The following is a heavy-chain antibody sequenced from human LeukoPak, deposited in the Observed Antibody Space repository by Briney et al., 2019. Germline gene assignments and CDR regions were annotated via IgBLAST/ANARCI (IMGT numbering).Heavy chain of an antibody. Sequence: GGSLRLSCAASGFTFSSNYMSWVRQAPGQGLEWVSVIYSCGSTYYSDSVKGRFTISRHNSKNTLYRQMNRLRAEDTAVYYCARVGSSDGMDVWGQGTTVTVSS. CDR1: GFTFSSNY. CDR2: IYSCGST. D-gene: IGHD1-26*01. V-gene: IGHV3-53*04. CDR3: ARVGSSDGMDV. J-gene: IGHJ6*02.